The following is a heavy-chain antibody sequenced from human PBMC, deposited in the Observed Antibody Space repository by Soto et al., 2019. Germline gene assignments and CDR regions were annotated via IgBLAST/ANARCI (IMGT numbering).Heavy chain of an antibody. J-gene: IGHJ4*02. D-gene: IGHD2-2*01. Sequence: ASVKVSCKASGFTFTSSAVQWVRQARGQRLEWIGWIAVGSGNTNYAQKFQERVTITRDMSTSTAYMELSSLRSQDTAVYYCAADFLPSRQMRYYFDYWGQGTLVTVSS. CDR3: AADFLPSRQMRYYFDY. CDR1: GFTFTSSA. CDR2: IAVGSGNT. V-gene: IGHV1-58*01.